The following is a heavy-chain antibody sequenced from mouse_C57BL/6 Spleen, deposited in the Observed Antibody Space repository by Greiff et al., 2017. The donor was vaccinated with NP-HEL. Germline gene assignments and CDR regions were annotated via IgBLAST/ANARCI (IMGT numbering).Heavy chain of an antibody. CDR1: GYTFTSYG. Sequence: VQLQQSGPELVKPGASVKLSCKASGYTFTSYGISWVKQRTGQGLEWIGEIYPRSGNTYYNEKFKGKATLTADKSSSTAYMELRSLTSEDSAVYFCARYYGSSYFFDYWGQGTTLTVSS. D-gene: IGHD1-1*01. CDR2: IYPRSGNT. CDR3: ARYYGSSYFFDY. V-gene: IGHV1-81*01. J-gene: IGHJ2*01.